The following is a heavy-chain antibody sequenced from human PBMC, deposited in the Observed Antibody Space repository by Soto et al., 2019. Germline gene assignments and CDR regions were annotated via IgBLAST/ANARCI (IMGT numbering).Heavy chain of an antibody. Sequence: SETLSLTCAVSGYSISSGYYWGWIRQPPGKGLEWIGSIYHSGSTYYNPSLKSRVTISVDTSKNQFSLKLSSVTAADTAVYYCASYYDILTGPPQPFDYWGQGTLVTVSS. V-gene: IGHV4-38-2*01. J-gene: IGHJ4*02. CDR1: GYSISSGYY. CDR2: IYHSGST. D-gene: IGHD3-9*01. CDR3: ASYYDILTGPPQPFDY.